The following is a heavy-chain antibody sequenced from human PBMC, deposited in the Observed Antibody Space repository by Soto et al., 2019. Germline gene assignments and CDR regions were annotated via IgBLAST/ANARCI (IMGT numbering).Heavy chain of an antibody. D-gene: IGHD3-3*01. J-gene: IGHJ5*02. CDR3: ARGHRYDFWCGPWEWFDP. CDR1: GGTFSSYA. Sequence: QVQLVQSGAEVKKPGSSVKVSCKASGGTFSSYAISWVRQAPGQGLEWMGGIIPIFGTANYAQKFQGRVTITADESTSPADMELSSLSTEDTAVYYCARGHRYDFWCGPWEWFDPWGQGTLVTVSS. V-gene: IGHV1-69*12. CDR2: IIPIFGTA.